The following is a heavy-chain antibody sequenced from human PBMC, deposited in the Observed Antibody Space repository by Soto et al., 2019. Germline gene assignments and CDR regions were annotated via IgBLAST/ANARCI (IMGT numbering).Heavy chain of an antibody. Sequence: SETLSLTCTVSGGSISSGGYYWSWIRQHPGKGLEWIGYIYYSGSTYYNPSLKSRVTISVDTSKNQFSLKRSSVTAADTAVYYCARDNGYFDGDAFDIWGQGTMVTVSS. D-gene: IGHD3-9*01. J-gene: IGHJ3*02. CDR3: ARDNGYFDGDAFDI. V-gene: IGHV4-31*03. CDR2: IYYSGST. CDR1: GGSISSGGYY.